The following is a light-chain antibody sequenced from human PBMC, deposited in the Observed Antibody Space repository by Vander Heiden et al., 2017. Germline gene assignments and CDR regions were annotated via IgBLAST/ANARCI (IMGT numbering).Light chain of an antibody. CDR1: QSALYSYNNKNY. CDR3: QQYYTTPYT. J-gene: IGKJ2*01. V-gene: IGKV4-1*01. Sequence: DIVMTQSPDPLAVSLGERATLTLTSSQSALYSYNNKNYLVWYQQKPGQPPKLLIYWASTRESGVPDRFSGSASGTDFTLTISSLQAEDVAVYYCQQYYTTPYTFGQGTKLEIK. CDR2: WAS.